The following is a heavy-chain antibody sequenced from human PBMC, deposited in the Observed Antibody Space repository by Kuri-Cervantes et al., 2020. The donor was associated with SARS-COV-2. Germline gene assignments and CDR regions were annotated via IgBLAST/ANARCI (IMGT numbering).Heavy chain of an antibody. CDR2: ISGSGGST. CDR3: ARVARTYSSEGYFHH. CDR1: GFTFSSYA. D-gene: IGHD6-25*01. Sequence: GESLKISCAASGFTFSSYAMSWVRQAPGKGLEWVSAISGSGGSTYYADSVKGRFTISRDNSKNTLYLQMNSLRAEDTAVYYCARVARTYSSEGYFHHWGQGTLVTVSS. V-gene: IGHV3-23*01. J-gene: IGHJ1*01.